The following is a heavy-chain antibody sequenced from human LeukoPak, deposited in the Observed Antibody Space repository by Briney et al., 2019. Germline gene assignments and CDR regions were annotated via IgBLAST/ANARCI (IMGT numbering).Heavy chain of an antibody. V-gene: IGHV4-34*01. Sequence: SETLSLTCAVYGGSFSGYYWSWIRQPPGKGLEWIGEINHSGSTNYNPSLKSRVTISVDTSKYQFSLKLSSVTAADTAVYYCARGVGGWLRFFDYWGQGTLVTVSS. D-gene: IGHD5-12*01. CDR1: GGSFSGYY. CDR2: INHSGST. J-gene: IGHJ4*02. CDR3: ARGVGGWLRFFDY.